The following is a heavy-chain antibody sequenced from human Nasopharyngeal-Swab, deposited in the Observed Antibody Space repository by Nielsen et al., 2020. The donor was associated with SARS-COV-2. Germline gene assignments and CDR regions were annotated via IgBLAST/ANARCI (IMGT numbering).Heavy chain of an antibody. Sequence: LRLSCAVYGGSFSGYYWSWIRQPPGKGLEWIGEINHSGSTNYNPSLKSRVTISVDTSKNQFSLKLSSVTVADTAVYYCARRAVLRYPWPTKMGNAFDIWGQGTMVTVSS. CDR2: INHSGST. J-gene: IGHJ3*02. CDR1: GGSFSGYY. CDR3: ARRAVLRYPWPTKMGNAFDI. D-gene: IGHD3-9*01. V-gene: IGHV4-34*01.